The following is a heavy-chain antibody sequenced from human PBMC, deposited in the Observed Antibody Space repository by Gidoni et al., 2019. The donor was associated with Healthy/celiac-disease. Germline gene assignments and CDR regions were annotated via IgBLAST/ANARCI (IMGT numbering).Heavy chain of an antibody. CDR3: AKGYDFWSGYYGSPFDP. J-gene: IGHJ5*02. V-gene: IGHV3-23*01. CDR1: GFTFSSYA. D-gene: IGHD3-3*01. CDR2: ISGSGGST. Sequence: EVQLLESGGGLVQPGGSLRLSCAASGFTFSSYAMSWVRQAPGKGLEWVSAISGSGGSTYYADSVKGRFTISRDNSKNTLYLQMNSLRAEDTAVYYCAKGYDFWSGYYGSPFDPWGQGTLVTVSS.